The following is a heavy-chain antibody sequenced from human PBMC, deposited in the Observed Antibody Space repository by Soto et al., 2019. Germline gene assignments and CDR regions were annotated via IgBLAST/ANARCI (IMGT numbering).Heavy chain of an antibody. CDR3: ARDRLCIQLRGFNAEAFDI. J-gene: IGHJ3*02. D-gene: IGHD5-18*01. V-gene: IGHV1-18*01. Sequence: GASVKVSCKASGYTFTSYGISWVRQAPGQGLEWMGWISAYNGNTNYAQNLQGRVTMTTDTSTSTAYMELRSLRSDDTAVYYCARDRLCIQLRGFNAEAFDIWGQGTMVTVSS. CDR1: GYTFTSYG. CDR2: ISAYNGNT.